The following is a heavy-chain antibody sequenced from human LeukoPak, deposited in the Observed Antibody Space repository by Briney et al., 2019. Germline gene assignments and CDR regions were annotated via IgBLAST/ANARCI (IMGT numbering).Heavy chain of an antibody. Sequence: GGSLRLFCAASGFIFSSHGMHWVRQAPGKGLEWVAVISHDGSNKFYVDSVKGRFTISRDNSQNTLYLQMNRLRGEDTAVYYCARGGYYAMDVWGQGTTVTVSS. V-gene: IGHV3-30*03. J-gene: IGHJ6*02. CDR1: GFIFSSHG. CDR2: ISHDGSNK. CDR3: ARGGYYAMDV.